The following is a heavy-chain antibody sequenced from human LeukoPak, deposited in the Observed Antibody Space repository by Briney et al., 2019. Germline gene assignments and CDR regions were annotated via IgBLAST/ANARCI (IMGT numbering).Heavy chain of an antibody. Sequence: GASVKVSCKASGYTFTSYGISWVRQAPGQGLEWMGWISAYNGNTNYAQKLQGRVTMTTDTSTSTAYMELRSLRSDDTAVYYCAKEKGYYGSGSYLNWGQGTLVTVSS. CDR2: ISAYNGNT. CDR3: AKEKGYYGSGSYLN. V-gene: IGHV1-18*01. CDR1: GYTFTSYG. D-gene: IGHD3-10*01. J-gene: IGHJ4*02.